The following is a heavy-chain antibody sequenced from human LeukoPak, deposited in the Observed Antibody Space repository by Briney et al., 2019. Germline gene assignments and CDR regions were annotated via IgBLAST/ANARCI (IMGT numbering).Heavy chain of an antibody. CDR2: IYPGDSET. V-gene: IGHV5-51*01. CDR1: GYSFTNNW. CDR3: ARRSRSTEYYYALDV. J-gene: IGHJ6*02. D-gene: IGHD2-2*01. Sequence: GESLKISCKGSGYSFTNNWIGWVRQMPGKGPEWMGIIYPGDSETIYSPSFQGQVTISVDKSITTAYLQWSSLKASDSAIYFCARRSRSTEYYYALDVWGQGTTVTVSS.